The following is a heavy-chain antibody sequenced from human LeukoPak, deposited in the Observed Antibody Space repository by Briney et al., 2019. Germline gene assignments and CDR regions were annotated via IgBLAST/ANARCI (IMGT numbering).Heavy chain of an antibody. Sequence: SETLSLTCTVSGGSVSSGSYYWSWIRQAPGKGLEWIGYIYYSGSTNYNPSLKSRVTISVDTSKNQFSLKLSSVTAADTAVYYCARVNYYDSSGYYPYAFDIWGQGTMVTVSS. CDR3: ARVNYYDSSGYYPYAFDI. J-gene: IGHJ3*02. CDR1: GGSVSSGSYY. D-gene: IGHD3-22*01. CDR2: IYYSGST. V-gene: IGHV4-61*01.